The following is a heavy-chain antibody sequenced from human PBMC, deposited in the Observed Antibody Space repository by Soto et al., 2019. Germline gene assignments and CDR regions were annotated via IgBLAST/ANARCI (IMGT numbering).Heavy chain of an antibody. CDR2: VSGSGSST. D-gene: IGHD1-26*01. CDR1: GFIFTNYA. V-gene: IGHV3-23*01. Sequence: EVQLLESGGGLVQPGGSLTLSCTASGFIFTNYAMSWVRQAPGEGLEWVSGVSGSGSSTNYADSVKGRFTISRDNSKNTLSLQMNSLRTDDTAIYYGAKGTVGATAPDSWGQGTLVTVSS. J-gene: IGHJ4*02. CDR3: AKGTVGATAPDS.